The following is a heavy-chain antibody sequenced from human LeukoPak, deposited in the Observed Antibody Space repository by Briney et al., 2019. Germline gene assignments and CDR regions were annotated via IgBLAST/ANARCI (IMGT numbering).Heavy chain of an antibody. J-gene: IGHJ1*01. CDR1: GGSISEGNHF. Sequence: SQTLSLTCTVSGGSISEGNHFWTWIRQPAGKGLAWIGRIFPGGSVNYNPSLESRLTLSIDTSKNQFSLELTSVTAADTAMYFCASPRGDDSGGYYTWYFHHWGQGILVTVSS. D-gene: IGHD3-22*01. CDR2: IFPGGSV. V-gene: IGHV4-61*02. CDR3: ASPRGDDSGGYYTWYFHH.